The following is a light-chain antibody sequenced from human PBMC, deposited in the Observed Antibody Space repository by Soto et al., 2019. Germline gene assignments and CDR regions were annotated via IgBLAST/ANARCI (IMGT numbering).Light chain of an antibody. CDR2: ANS. Sequence: QSVLTQPPSVSEAPGQRVTISCTGSRSNIGAGYDVHWYQQLPGAAPKLLIYANSNRPSGVPDRVSGSKSGTSASLVIEDLQAEDEADYYCQSYDSGLSGVVFGGGTKLTVL. J-gene: IGLJ2*01. CDR1: RSNIGAGYD. V-gene: IGLV1-40*01. CDR3: QSYDSGLSGVV.